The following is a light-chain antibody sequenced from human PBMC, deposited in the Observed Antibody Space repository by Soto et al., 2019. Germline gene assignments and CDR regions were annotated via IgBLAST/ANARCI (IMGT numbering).Light chain of an antibody. V-gene: IGKV3-20*01. CDR3: HQYGSSHS. CDR1: QSVINY. J-gene: IGKJ2*03. Sequence: EVVLTQSPGTLSLSPGERATLSCRASQSVINYLGWYQQKPGQAPRLLIYGVSSRATVIPDRFSGSGSGTDFTLTISRLEPEDFAVYYCHQYGSSHSFGQGTKLEIK. CDR2: GVS.